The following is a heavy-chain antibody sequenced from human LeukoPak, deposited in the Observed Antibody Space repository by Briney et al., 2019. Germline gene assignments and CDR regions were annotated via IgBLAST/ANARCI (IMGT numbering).Heavy chain of an antibody. J-gene: IGHJ6*03. CDR3: ARLDCSSTSCYAYYYYYMDV. Sequence: SETLSLTCTVSGGSISSSSYYWGWIRQPPGKGLEWIGSIYYSGSTYYNPSLKSRVTISVDTSKKQFSLKLSSVTAADTAVYYCARLDCSSTSCYAYYYYYMDVWGKGTTVTISS. CDR1: GGSISSSSYY. V-gene: IGHV4-39*01. D-gene: IGHD2-2*01. CDR2: IYYSGST.